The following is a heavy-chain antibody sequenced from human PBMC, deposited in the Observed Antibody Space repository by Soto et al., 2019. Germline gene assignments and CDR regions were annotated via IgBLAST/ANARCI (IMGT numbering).Heavy chain of an antibody. CDR2: IYPKTGDT. V-gene: IGHV1-2*04. CDR3: ARRLWGYGSHYYYYGMDV. CDR1: GYTFNPYY. J-gene: IGHJ6*02. D-gene: IGHD5-12*01. Sequence: ASVKVSCKASGYTFNPYYIHWVRQAPGQGLDWVGCIYPKTGDTDYAQKFQGWVTMTSDTSISTVYMELRSLRSDDTAVYYCARRLWGYGSHYYYYGMDVWGQGTTVTVSS.